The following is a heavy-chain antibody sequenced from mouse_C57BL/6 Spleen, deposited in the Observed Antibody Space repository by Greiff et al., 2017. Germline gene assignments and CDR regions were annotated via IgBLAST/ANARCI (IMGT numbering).Heavy chain of an antibody. D-gene: IGHD1-1*01. CDR1: GFTFSSYA. CDR2: ISDGGSYT. CDR3: ARDRGEVDGYFEV. V-gene: IGHV5-4*01. Sequence: EVQVVESGGGLVKPGGSLKLSCAASGFTFSSYAMSWVRQTPEKRLEWVATISDGGSYTYYPDNVKGRFTISRDNAKNNLYLQMSHLKSEDTAMYYCARDRGEVDGYFEVWGTGTTVTVSS. J-gene: IGHJ1*03.